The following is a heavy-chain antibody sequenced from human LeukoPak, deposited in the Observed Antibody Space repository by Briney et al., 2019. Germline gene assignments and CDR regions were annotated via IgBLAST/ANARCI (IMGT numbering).Heavy chain of an antibody. D-gene: IGHD3-22*01. CDR1: GYTFTSYY. CDR2: INPSGGST. J-gene: IGHJ4*02. CDR3: ARDPYDSSGYYEPLYFDY. V-gene: IGHV1-46*01. Sequence: GASVKVSCKASGYTFTSYYMHWVRQAPGQGLEWMGIINPSGGSTSYAQKLQGRVTMTTDTSTSTAYMELRSLRSDDTAVYYCARDPYDSSGYYEPLYFDYWGQGTLVTVSS.